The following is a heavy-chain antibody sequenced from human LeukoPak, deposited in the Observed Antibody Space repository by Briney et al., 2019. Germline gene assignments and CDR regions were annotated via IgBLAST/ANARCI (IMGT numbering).Heavy chain of an antibody. D-gene: IGHD4-17*01. Sequence: GGSLRLSCAASGFTFSSYDMHWARQAPGKGLEWVAFVRYDGSNKYYADSVKGRFTISRDNSKNTLYLQMNSLRAEDTAMYYCARDRGQLFYGDNHYFDYWGQGTLVTVSS. CDR2: VRYDGSNK. J-gene: IGHJ4*02. V-gene: IGHV3-30*02. CDR1: GFTFSSYD. CDR3: ARDRGQLFYGDNHYFDY.